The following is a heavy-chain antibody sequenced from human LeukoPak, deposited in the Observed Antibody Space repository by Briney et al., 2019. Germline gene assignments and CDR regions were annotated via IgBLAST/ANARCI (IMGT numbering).Heavy chain of an antibody. D-gene: IGHD4-17*01. V-gene: IGHV3-64*01. J-gene: IGHJ6*02. Sequence: GGSLRLSCTASGFTFSSYAMHWVRQAPGKGLEYVSAISSNGGSTYYANSVKGRFTISRDNSKNTLYLQMGSLRAEDMAVYYCAREDYGDYGANYYGMDVWGQGTTVTVSS. CDR1: GFTFSSYA. CDR3: AREDYGDYGANYYGMDV. CDR2: ISSNGGST.